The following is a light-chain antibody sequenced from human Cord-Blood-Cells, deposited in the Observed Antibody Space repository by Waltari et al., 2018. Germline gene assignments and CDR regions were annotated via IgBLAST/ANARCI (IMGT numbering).Light chain of an antibody. CDR1: QSVSSSY. CDR3: QQYGSSIT. V-gene: IGKV3-20*01. CDR2: GAS. J-gene: IGKJ5*01. Sequence: EIVLTQSPGTLSLSPGERATLSCRASQSVSSSYVAWYQQKPGQAPRLLIYGASSRATGIQDRFSGSGSGTDFTLTISRLEPEDFAVYYRQQYGSSITFGQGTRLEIK.